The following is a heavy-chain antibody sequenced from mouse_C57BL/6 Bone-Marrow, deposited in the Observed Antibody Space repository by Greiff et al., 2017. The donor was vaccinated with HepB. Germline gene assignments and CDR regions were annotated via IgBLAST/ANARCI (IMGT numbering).Heavy chain of an antibody. CDR3: AGDDYDPWFAD. D-gene: IGHD2-4*01. CDR1: GYTFTSYG. Sequence: VMLVESGAELARPGASVKLSCKASGYTFTSYGISWVKQRTGQGLEWIGEIYPRSGNTYYNEKFKGKATLTADKSSSTAYLELRSLTSEDSVVYFGAGDDYDPWFADWGQGTLVTVSA. CDR2: IYPRSGNT. V-gene: IGHV1-81*01. J-gene: IGHJ3*01.